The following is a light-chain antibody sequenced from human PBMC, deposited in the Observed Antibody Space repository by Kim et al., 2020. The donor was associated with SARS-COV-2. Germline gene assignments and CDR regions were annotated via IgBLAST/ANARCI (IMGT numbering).Light chain of an antibody. CDR3: SSYAGSNIVV. V-gene: IGLV2-8*01. CDR1: SSDVGGYNY. J-gene: IGLJ2*01. Sequence: QSALTQPPSASGSPGQSVTISCTGTSSDVGGYNYVSWYQQHPGKAPKLMIFEVSERPSGVTDRFSGSKSGNTASLTVSGLQAEDEADYYCSSYAGSNIVVFGGGTQLTVL. CDR2: EVS.